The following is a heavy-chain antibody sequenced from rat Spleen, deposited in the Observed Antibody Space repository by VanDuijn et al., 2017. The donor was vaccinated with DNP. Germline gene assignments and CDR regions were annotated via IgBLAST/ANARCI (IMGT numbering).Heavy chain of an antibody. CDR3: ARDNYGTYGAMDA. D-gene: IGHD1-3*01. J-gene: IGHJ4*01. Sequence: EVQLVESGGGLVQPGRSLKLSCVASGFTFSDYSMAWARQAPRKGLEWVATISYDGIRTYYLDSVKGRFTVSRDSAESTLYLQMDSLRSEDTATYYCARDNYGTYGAMDAWGQGTSVTVSS. V-gene: IGHV5-17*01. CDR2: ISYDGIRT. CDR1: GFTFSDYS.